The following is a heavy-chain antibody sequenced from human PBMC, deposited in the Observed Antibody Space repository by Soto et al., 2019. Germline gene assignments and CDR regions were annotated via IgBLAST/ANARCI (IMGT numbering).Heavy chain of an antibody. CDR2: IIPILTKP. CDR1: GGSFSMYT. CDR3: ARAPSSSSWYYFDY. J-gene: IGHJ4*02. D-gene: IGHD6-13*01. Sequence: QVQLVQSGAEVKKPGSSVKVSCKASGGSFSMYTINWVRQAPGQGPEWMGRIIPILTKPNYAQKFQDRITITADKSTSTAYMELSSLRSEDTAVYYCARAPSSSSWYYFDYWGQGTLVTVSS. V-gene: IGHV1-69*02.